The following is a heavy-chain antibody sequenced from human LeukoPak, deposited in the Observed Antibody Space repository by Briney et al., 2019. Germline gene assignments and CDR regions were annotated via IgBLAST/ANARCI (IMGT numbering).Heavy chain of an antibody. CDR1: GFTFSSYE. CDR3: ARAGYSMDTEYFQH. CDR2: ISNSGTAI. Sequence: GGSLRLSCAASGFTFSSYEMNWVRQAPGKGLEWVSYISNSGTAIYYADSVKGRFTISRNNAKSSLYLQMNSLRAEDTAVYYCARAGYSMDTEYFQHWGQGTLVTVSS. J-gene: IGHJ1*01. D-gene: IGHD5-18*01. V-gene: IGHV3-48*03.